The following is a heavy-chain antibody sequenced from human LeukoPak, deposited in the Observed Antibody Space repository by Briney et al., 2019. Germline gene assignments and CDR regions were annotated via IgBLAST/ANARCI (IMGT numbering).Heavy chain of an antibody. J-gene: IGHJ4*02. D-gene: IGHD3-10*01. V-gene: IGHV3-7*01. CDR3: ARLGG. CDR1: GFTFSSYS. Sequence: GGSLRLSCAASGFTFSSYSMSWVRQAPGKGLEWVANIKQDGSEKYYVDSVKGRFTISRGNAKNSLYLQMNSLRAEDTAVYYCARLGGWGQGTLVTVSS. CDR2: IKQDGSEK.